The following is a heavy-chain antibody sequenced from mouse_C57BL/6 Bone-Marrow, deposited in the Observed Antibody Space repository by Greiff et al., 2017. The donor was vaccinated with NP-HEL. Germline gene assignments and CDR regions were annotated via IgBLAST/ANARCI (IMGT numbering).Heavy chain of an antibody. CDR2: ISSGSSTI. J-gene: IGHJ2*01. D-gene: IGHD2-2*01. CDR1: GFTFSDYG. Sequence: EVQRVESGGGLVKPGGSLKLSCAASGFTFSDYGMHWVRQAPEKGLEWVAYISSGSSTIYYADTVKGRFTISRDNAKNTLFLQMTSLRSEDTAMYYCAFYYGYDVYYFDYWGQGTTLTVSS. V-gene: IGHV5-17*01. CDR3: AFYYGYDVYYFDY.